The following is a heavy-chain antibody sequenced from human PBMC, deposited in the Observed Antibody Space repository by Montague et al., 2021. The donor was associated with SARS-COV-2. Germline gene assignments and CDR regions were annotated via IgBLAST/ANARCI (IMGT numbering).Heavy chain of an antibody. Sequence: SETLSLTCTVSDGSISSYYWSWIRQPPGKGLEWIGYIYYSGSTNYNPSLKSRVTISVDTSKNQFSLKLSSVTAADTAVYYCAREVRYYYDSSGPGAFDIWGQGTMVTVSS. CDR1: DGSISSYY. J-gene: IGHJ3*02. V-gene: IGHV4-59*01. D-gene: IGHD3-22*01. CDR3: AREVRYYYDSSGPGAFDI. CDR2: IYYSGST.